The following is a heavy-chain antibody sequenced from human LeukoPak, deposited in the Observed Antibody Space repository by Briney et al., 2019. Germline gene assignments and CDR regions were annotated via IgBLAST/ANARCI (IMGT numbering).Heavy chain of an antibody. Sequence: GASVKVSCKASGYTFTSYAMNWVRQAPGQGLEWMGWINTNTGNPTYAQGFTGRFVFSLDTSVSTAYLQISSLKAEDTAMYYCASHPYGGNSFDFYYYYYMDVWGKGTTVTVSS. CDR3: ASHPYGGNSFDFYYYYYMDV. J-gene: IGHJ6*03. V-gene: IGHV7-4-1*02. CDR1: GYTFTSYA. CDR2: INTNTGNP. D-gene: IGHD4-23*01.